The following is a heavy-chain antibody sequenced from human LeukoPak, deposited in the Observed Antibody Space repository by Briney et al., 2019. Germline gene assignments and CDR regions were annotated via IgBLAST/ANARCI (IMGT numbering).Heavy chain of an antibody. Sequence: SETLSLTCTVSGGSISSYYWSWIRQPPGKGLEWIGYIYYSGSTNYNPSLKSRVTISVDTSKNQFSLKLRSVTAADTAVYYCASTKIVGATEGFDYWGQGTLVTVSS. CDR2: IYYSGST. D-gene: IGHD1-26*01. CDR3: ASTKIVGATEGFDY. CDR1: GGSISSYY. J-gene: IGHJ4*02. V-gene: IGHV4-59*08.